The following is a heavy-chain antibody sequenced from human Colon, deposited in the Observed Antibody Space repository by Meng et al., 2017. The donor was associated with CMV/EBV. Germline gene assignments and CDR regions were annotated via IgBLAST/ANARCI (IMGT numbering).Heavy chain of an antibody. V-gene: IGHV4-30-4*01. CDR2: ISDRGNS. CDR3: ARGRRLIYDY. Sequence: LRLSCSVSGGSISGGDYDWTWIRYFPEKGLEWLGYISDRGNSRYNPSLESRIAMFTDTTRNQFSLQLTSVTAADTAVYYCARGRRLIYDYWGQGALVTVSS. CDR1: GGSISGGDYD. J-gene: IGHJ4*02. D-gene: IGHD3-22*01.